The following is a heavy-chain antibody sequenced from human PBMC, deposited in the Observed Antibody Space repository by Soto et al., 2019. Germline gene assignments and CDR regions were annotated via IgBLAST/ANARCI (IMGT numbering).Heavy chain of an antibody. V-gene: IGHV1-18*01. J-gene: IGHJ4*02. CDR2: ISAYNGNT. CDR1: GYTFTSYG. Sequence: QVQLVQSGAEVKKPGASVKVSCKASGYTFTSYGISWVRQAPGQGLEWMGWISAYNGNTNYAQKLQGRLTMTTDTSTSTAYMELRSLRSDDTAVYYCARVNSAFGSGYYSILGSIDYWGQGTLVTVSS. CDR3: ARVNSAFGSGYYSILGSIDY. D-gene: IGHD3-3*01.